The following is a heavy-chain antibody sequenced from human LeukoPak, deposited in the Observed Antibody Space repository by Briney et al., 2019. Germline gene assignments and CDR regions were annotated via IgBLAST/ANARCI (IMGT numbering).Heavy chain of an antibody. J-gene: IGHJ2*01. D-gene: IGHD6-13*01. CDR1: GGSISSGDYY. CDR2: IYYSGNP. CDR3: AREQTSYWYFDL. V-gene: IGHV4-30-4*08. Sequence: SETLSLTCTVSGGSISSGDYYWSWIRQPPGKGLEWIGYIYYSGNPYYNPSLKSRVTMSVDTSKNQFSLKLSSVTAADTAVYYCAREQTSYWYFDLWGRGTLVTVSS.